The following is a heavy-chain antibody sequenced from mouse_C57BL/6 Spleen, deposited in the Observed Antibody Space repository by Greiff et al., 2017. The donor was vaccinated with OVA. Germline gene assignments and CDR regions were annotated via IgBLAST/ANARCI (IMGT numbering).Heavy chain of an antibody. Sequence: QVQLQQSGAELVRPGTSVKMSCKASGYTFTNYWIGWAKQRPGHGLEWIGDIYPGGGYTNYNEKFKGKATLTADKSSSTAYMQFSSLTSEDSAIYYCARGEAAQATGYFDYWGQGTTLTVSS. CDR1: GYTFTNYW. CDR3: ARGEAAQATGYFDY. V-gene: IGHV1-63*01. J-gene: IGHJ2*01. CDR2: IYPGGGYT. D-gene: IGHD3-2*02.